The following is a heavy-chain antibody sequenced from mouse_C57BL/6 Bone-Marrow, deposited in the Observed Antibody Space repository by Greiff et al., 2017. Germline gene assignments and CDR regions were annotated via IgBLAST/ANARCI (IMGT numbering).Heavy chain of an antibody. D-gene: IGHD2-1*01. CDR2: IYPGSGTT. Sequence: VHLKQSGAELVRPGASVKLSCKASGYTFTDYYINWVKQRPGQGLAWIARIYPGSGTTYYNEQFKGKATLTAEKTSSTVSMQLTSLTSEASAVYFCALGNRPFAYWGQGTLVTASA. J-gene: IGHJ3*01. CDR1: GYTFTDYY. CDR3: ALGNRPFAY. V-gene: IGHV1-76*01.